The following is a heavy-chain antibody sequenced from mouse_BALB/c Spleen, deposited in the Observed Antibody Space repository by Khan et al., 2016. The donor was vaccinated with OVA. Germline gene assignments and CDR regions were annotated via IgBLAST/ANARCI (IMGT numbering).Heavy chain of an antibody. CDR1: GFTFSSYS. V-gene: IGHV5-6*01. J-gene: IGHJ3*01. CDR3: ASHLTGSFAY. D-gene: IGHD4-1*01. Sequence: EVQLVESGGDLVKPGGSLKLSCAASGFTFSSYSMPWVRQIPDKGLEWVATMSSGGDYTYYPDSVKGRFTISRDNAKNTLYLQMSSLKSEDTAMYYCASHLTGSFAYWGQGTLVTVSA. CDR2: MSSGGDYT.